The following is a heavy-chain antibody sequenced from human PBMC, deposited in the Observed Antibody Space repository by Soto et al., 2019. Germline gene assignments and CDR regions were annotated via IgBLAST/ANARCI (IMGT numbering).Heavy chain of an antibody. CDR3: ARDESVKGGWRNFDY. D-gene: IGHD6-19*01. CDR2: IWYDGSNK. J-gene: IGHJ4*02. Sequence: LRLSCAASGLTFSSYGMHWVRQAPGEGLEWVAVIWYDGSNKYYADSVKGRFTISRDNSKNTLYLQMNSLRAEDTAVYYCARDESVKGGWRNFDYWGQGTLVTISS. CDR1: GLTFSSYG. V-gene: IGHV3-33*08.